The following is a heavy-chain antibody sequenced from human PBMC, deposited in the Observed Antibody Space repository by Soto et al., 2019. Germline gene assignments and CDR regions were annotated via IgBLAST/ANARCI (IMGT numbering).Heavy chain of an antibody. J-gene: IGHJ4*02. D-gene: IGHD5-12*01. Sequence: GESLKISCKGSGYSFATYWIVCVRQMPGKGLEWMGIIYPKDSDTRYSPSFQGQVTISADKSISTAYLQWSSLKASDTAMYYCASANSGYDLVYWGQGTLVTVSS. CDR1: GYSFATYW. CDR2: IYPKDSDT. CDR3: ASANSGYDLVY. V-gene: IGHV5-51*01.